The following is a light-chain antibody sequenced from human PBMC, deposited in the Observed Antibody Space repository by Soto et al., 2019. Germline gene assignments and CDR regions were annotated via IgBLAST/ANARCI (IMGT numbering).Light chain of an antibody. CDR1: RSDVGGYNY. V-gene: IGLV2-14*01. Sequence: QSALTQPASVSGSPGQSITISCTGTRSDVGGYNYVSWYQQHPGKAPKLMIYEVSNRPSGVSNRFSGSKSGNTASLAISGLQAEDVADYYCSSYTSGSTVVFGGGTKLTVL. CDR2: EVS. CDR3: SSYTSGSTVV. J-gene: IGLJ2*01.